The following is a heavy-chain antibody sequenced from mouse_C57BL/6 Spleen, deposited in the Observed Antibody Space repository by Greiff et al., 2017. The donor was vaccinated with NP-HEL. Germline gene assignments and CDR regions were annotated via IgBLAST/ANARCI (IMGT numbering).Heavy chain of an antibody. CDR3: ARANYYGSSYVGDY. CDR1: GFTFTDYY. Sequence: EVHLVESGGGLVQPGGSLSLSCAASGFTFTDYYMSWVRQPPGKALEWLGFIRNKANGYTTEYSASVKGRFTISRDNSQSILYLQMNALRAEDSATYYCARANYYGSSYVGDYWGQGTSVTVSS. D-gene: IGHD1-1*01. CDR2: IRNKANGYTT. V-gene: IGHV7-3*01. J-gene: IGHJ4*01.